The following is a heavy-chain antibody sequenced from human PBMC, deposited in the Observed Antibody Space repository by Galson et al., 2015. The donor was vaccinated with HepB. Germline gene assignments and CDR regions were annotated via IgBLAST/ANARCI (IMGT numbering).Heavy chain of an antibody. V-gene: IGHV3-9*01. CDR1: GFTFDDYA. J-gene: IGHJ6*03. CDR2: ISWNSGSI. D-gene: IGHD4-11*01. Sequence: SLRLSCAASGFTFDDYAMHWVRQAPGKGLEWVSGISWNSGSIGYADSVKGRFTISRDNAKSSLYLQMNSLRAEDTALYYCAKDYRAGYYYYYMDVWGKGTTVTVSS. CDR3: AKDYRAGYYYYYMDV.